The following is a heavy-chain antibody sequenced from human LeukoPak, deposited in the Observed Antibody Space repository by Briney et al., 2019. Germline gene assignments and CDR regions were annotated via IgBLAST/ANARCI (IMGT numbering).Heavy chain of an antibody. D-gene: IGHD1-1*01. V-gene: IGHV3-21*01. J-gene: IGHJ6*02. CDR3: ARDDLRTYYGMDV. CDR1: GFTSRSYN. Sequence: GGSLRLSCAASGFTSRSYNMNWVRQAPGKGLEWVSSILSSGTYIYYAESLKGRFTISRDNAKDSVYLQMNKLRAEDTAVYYCARDDLRTYYGMDVWGQGTTVTVSS. CDR2: ILSSGTYI.